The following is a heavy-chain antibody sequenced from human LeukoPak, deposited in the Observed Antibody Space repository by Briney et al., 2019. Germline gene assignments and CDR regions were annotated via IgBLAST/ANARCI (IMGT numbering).Heavy chain of an antibody. D-gene: IGHD1-26*01. CDR3: ARDWELDY. V-gene: IGHV3-23*01. J-gene: IGHJ4*02. Sequence: GGSLRLSCAASGFTFSSYAMSWVRQAPGKGLEWVSAISGSGGSTYYADSAKGRFTISRDNAKNSLYLQMNSLRAEDTAVYYCARDWELDYWGQGTLVTVSS. CDR2: ISGSGGST. CDR1: GFTFSSYA.